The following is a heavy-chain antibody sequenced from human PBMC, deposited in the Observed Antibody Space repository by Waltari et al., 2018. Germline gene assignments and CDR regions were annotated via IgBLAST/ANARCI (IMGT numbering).Heavy chain of an antibody. V-gene: IGHV4-38-2*01. CDR3: ARHSGGSCYDY. Sequence: VQLVESGGGLVQPGGSLRLSCAASGFTFSSYAMSWIRQPPGKGLEWIGSIYHSGSTYCTPSLKSRVTLSVDTSKNQCSLKLSSVTAADTAVYYCARHSGGSCYDYWGQGTLVTVSS. J-gene: IGHJ4*02. CDR2: IYHSGST. CDR1: GFTFSSYA. D-gene: IGHD2-15*01.